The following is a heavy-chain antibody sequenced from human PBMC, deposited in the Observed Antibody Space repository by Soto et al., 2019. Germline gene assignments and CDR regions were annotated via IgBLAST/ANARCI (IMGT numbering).Heavy chain of an antibody. J-gene: IGHJ5*02. D-gene: IGHD4-17*01. CDR1: GGSISSGGYS. Sequence: SETLSLTCAVSGGSISSGGYSWSWIRQPPGKGLEWIGYIYHSGSTYYNPSLKSRVTISVDRSKNQFSLKLSSVTAADTAVYYCARDRPPNGDFDPWGQGTLVTAPQ. V-gene: IGHV4-30-2*01. CDR3: ARDRPPNGDFDP. CDR2: IYHSGST.